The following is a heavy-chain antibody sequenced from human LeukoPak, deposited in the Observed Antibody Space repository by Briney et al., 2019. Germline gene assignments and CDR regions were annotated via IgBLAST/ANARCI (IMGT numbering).Heavy chain of an antibody. CDR2: ISYDGSNK. J-gene: IGHJ4*02. CDR1: GFTFSSYG. CDR3: AKGVSSWYYFDN. V-gene: IGHV3-30*18. Sequence: GRSLRLSCAASGFTFSSYGMHWVRQAPGKGLEWVAVISYDGSNKYYADSVKGRFTISRDNSKNTLYLQMNSLRAEDTAVYHCAKGVSSWYYFDNWGQGTLVTVSS. D-gene: IGHD6-13*01.